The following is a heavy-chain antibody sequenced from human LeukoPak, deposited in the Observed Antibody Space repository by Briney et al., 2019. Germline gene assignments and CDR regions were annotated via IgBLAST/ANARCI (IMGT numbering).Heavy chain of an antibody. CDR1: GYTFTSYG. D-gene: IGHD5-24*01. CDR3: ARGGEGEMATIYLWAFDI. Sequence: ASVKVSCKASGYTFTSYGTSWVRQAPGQGLEWMGWISAYNGNTNYAQKLQGRVTITADKSTSTAYMELSSLRSEDTAVYYCARGGEGEMATIYLWAFDIWGQGTMVTVSS. V-gene: IGHV1-18*01. J-gene: IGHJ3*02. CDR2: ISAYNGNT.